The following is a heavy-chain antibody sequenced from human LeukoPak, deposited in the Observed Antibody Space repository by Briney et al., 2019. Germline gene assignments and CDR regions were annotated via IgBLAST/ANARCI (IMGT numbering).Heavy chain of an antibody. D-gene: IGHD3-10*01. J-gene: IGHJ6*02. CDR2: ISSSSSYI. Sequence: GGSLRLSCAASGLTFSSYSMNWVRQAPGKGLEWVSSISSSSSYIYYADSVKGRFTISRDNAKNSLYLQMNSLRAEDTAVYYCANNGPVLLWFGEGSGMDVWGQGTTVTVSS. CDR1: GLTFSSYS. CDR3: ANNGPVLLWFGEGSGMDV. V-gene: IGHV3-21*01.